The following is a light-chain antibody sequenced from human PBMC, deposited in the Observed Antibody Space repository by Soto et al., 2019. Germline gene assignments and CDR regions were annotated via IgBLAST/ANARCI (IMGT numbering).Light chain of an antibody. Sequence: EVVLRQSPASLSLSPGDRATLSCRADQSVSDYLAWYQQKPGQPPRLLFFDASSRATGVPHRFSAGGSGTDFTLIISSLQPEDFAVYYCQQRVNWPPTFGGGTKVDIK. J-gene: IGKJ4*01. CDR3: QQRVNWPPT. V-gene: IGKV3-11*01. CDR2: DAS. CDR1: QSVSDY.